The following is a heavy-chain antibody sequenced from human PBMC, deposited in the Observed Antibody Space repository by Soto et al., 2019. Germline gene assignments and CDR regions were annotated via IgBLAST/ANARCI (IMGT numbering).Heavy chain of an antibody. V-gene: IGHV4-30-2*01. Sequence: TLSLTCAVSVGSISSGGYSWSWIRQPPGKGLEWIGYIYHSGSTYYNPSLKSRVTISVDRSKNQFSLKLSSVTAADTAVYYCARGERYYYDSSGYLFDYWGQGTLVTVSS. CDR2: IYHSGST. CDR1: VGSISSGGYS. CDR3: ARGERYYYDSSGYLFDY. D-gene: IGHD3-22*01. J-gene: IGHJ4*02.